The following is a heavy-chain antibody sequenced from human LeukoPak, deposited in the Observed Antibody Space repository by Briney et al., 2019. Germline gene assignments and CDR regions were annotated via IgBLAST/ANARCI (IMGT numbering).Heavy chain of an antibody. Sequence: GGSLRLSCAASGFTFSSYAMTWVRQAPGKRLEWVYGTSTSGNNTYYADSVAGRLTISRDNSKTALYLQMNSLRADDTAVYYCAATVTTGRAEHYWGQGTLVTVSS. J-gene: IGHJ4*02. D-gene: IGHD4-17*01. CDR3: AATVTTGRAEHY. CDR2: TSTSGNNT. V-gene: IGHV3-23*05. CDR1: GFTFSSYA.